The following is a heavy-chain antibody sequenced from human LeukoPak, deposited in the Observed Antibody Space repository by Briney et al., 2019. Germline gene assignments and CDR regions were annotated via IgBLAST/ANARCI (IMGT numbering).Heavy chain of an antibody. CDR3: ARDSVGATNYFDY. CDR2: ISYDGSNK. J-gene: IGHJ4*02. D-gene: IGHD1-26*01. Sequence: GGSLRLSCAASGFTFSSYAMHWVRQAPGKGLEWVAVISYDGSNKYYADSVKGRFTISRDNSKNTLYLQMNSLRAEDTAVYYCARDSVGATNYFDYWGQGTPVTVSS. V-gene: IGHV3-30-3*01. CDR1: GFTFSSYA.